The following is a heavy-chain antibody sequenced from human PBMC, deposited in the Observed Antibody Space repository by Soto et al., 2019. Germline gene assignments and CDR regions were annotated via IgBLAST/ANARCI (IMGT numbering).Heavy chain of an antibody. Sequence: QVQLQESGPGLVKPSGTLSLTCAVSGGSISSSDWWTWVRQPPGKGLEWIGEIYHSGITNYNPSLASRVTISVDKSNNPFSLKLTSVTAADTAVYYCARAESREIDYWGQGTLVTVSS. D-gene: IGHD1-26*01. J-gene: IGHJ4*02. V-gene: IGHV4-4*02. CDR1: GGSISSSDW. CDR2: IYHSGIT. CDR3: ARAESREIDY.